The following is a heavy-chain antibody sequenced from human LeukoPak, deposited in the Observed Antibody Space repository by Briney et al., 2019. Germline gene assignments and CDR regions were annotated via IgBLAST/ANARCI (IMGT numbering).Heavy chain of an antibody. CDR2: INHSGST. Sequence: SETLSLTCAVYGGSFSGYYWSWIRQPPGKGLEWIGEINHSGSTNYNPSLKSRVTISVDTSKNQFSLKLSSVTAADTAVYYCARRSPGPVAGTYLDYWGQGTLVTVSS. V-gene: IGHV4-34*01. CDR3: ARRSPGPVAGTYLDY. D-gene: IGHD6-19*01. CDR1: GGSFSGYY. J-gene: IGHJ4*02.